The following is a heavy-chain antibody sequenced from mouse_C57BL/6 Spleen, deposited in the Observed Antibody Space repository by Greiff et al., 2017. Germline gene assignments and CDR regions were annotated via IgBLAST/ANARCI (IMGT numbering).Heavy chain of an antibody. Sequence: QVQLQQPGTELVKPGASVKLSCKASGYTFTSYWMHWVKQRPGPGLEWICNINPSNGGTNYNEKFKSKATLTVDKSSSTAYMQLSSLTSEDSAVYYCARREIYYGNHYFDYWGQGTTLTVSS. J-gene: IGHJ2*01. D-gene: IGHD2-1*01. CDR1: GYTFTSYW. V-gene: IGHV1-53*01. CDR3: ARREIYYGNHYFDY. CDR2: INPSNGGT.